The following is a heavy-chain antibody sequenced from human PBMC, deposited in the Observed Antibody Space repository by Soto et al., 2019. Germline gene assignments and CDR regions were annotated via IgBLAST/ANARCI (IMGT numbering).Heavy chain of an antibody. Sequence: GGSLRLSCAASGFTFSSYGMHWVRQAPGKGLEWVAVISYGGSNKYYADSVKGRFTISRDNSKNTLYLQMNSLRAEDTAVYYCAKGGGTGDHYYYYYYMDVWGKGTTVTVSS. CDR3: AKGGGTGDHYYYYYYMDV. D-gene: IGHD7-27*01. J-gene: IGHJ6*03. V-gene: IGHV3-30*18. CDR2: ISYGGSNK. CDR1: GFTFSSYG.